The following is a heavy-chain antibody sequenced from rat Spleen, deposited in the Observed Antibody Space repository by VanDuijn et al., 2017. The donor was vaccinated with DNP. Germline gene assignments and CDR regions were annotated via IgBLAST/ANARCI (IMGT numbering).Heavy chain of an antibody. Sequence: QVQLKESGPGLVQPSQTLSLTCTVSGFSLTSSPASWVRQPPGKGLEWMGVIWTGGSTAYNSLLKSRLSISRDTSKSQVFLKMNSLQTEDTATYYCARAYYSSQIPFTMFVMDAWGQGTSVTVSS. V-gene: IGHV2-43*01. D-gene: IGHD1-2*01. CDR2: IWTGGST. CDR1: GFSLTSSP. J-gene: IGHJ4*01. CDR3: ARAYYSSQIPFTMFVMDA.